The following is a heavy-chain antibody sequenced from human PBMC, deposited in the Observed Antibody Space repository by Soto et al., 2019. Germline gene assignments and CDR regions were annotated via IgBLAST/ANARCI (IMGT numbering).Heavy chain of an antibody. Sequence: ESLKISCKGSGYNFANYWIGWVRQMPGKGLEWMGMIFPGDSDTKNSPSLQGQITMSVDKSDSSAYLQWRSLKASDTAMYYCAAGYTTGPDAFDIWGQGTMVTVSS. CDR1: GYNFANYW. D-gene: IGHD6-13*01. CDR3: AAGYTTGPDAFDI. CDR2: IFPGDSDT. V-gene: IGHV5-51*01. J-gene: IGHJ3*02.